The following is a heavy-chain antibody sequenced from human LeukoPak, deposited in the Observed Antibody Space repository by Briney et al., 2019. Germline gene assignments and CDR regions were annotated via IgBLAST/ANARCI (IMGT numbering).Heavy chain of an antibody. CDR3: AKAPGEYQLLDERFDP. J-gene: IGHJ5*02. V-gene: IGHV3-30*18. D-gene: IGHD2-2*01. CDR2: ISYDGSNK. CDR1: GFTFSSYG. Sequence: GSLRLSCAASGFTFSSYGMHWVRQAPGKGLEWVAVISYDGSNKYYADSVKGRFTISRDNSKNTLYLQMNSLRAEDTAVYYCAKAPGEYQLLDERFDPWGQGTLVTVSS.